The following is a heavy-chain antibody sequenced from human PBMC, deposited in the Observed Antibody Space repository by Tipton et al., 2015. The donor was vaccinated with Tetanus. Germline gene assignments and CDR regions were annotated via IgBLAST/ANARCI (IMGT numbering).Heavy chain of an antibody. D-gene: IGHD3-10*01. J-gene: IGHJ5*01. CDR3: ARSHGSGGLLWFDS. V-gene: IGHV4-30-2*06. CDR2: IFHTGGT. Sequence: WSWIRQSPGKGLEWIGYIFHTGGTYYNPSLKSRVTISVDGPKNQFSLNLKSVTAADTAVYYCARSHGSGGLLWFDSWGQGTLVTVSS.